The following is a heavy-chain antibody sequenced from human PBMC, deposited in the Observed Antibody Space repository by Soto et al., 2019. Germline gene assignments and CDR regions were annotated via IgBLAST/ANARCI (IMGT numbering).Heavy chain of an antibody. CDR1: GDSVSSNSAA. CDR2: TYYRSKWYH. J-gene: IGHJ6*04. Sequence: PSPTLSLTCVISGDSVSSNSAAWNWIRQSPSRGLEWLGRTYYRSKWYHDYAVSVKSRITINPDTSNHQFYLQLNSVTPEDTAVDHCTEGWALGVWDKRNTGTVAS. D-gene: IGHD6-19*01. V-gene: IGHV6-1*01. CDR3: TEGWALGV.